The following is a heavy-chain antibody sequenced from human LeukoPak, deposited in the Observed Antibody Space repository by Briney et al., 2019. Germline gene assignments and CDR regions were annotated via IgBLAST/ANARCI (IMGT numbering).Heavy chain of an antibody. J-gene: IGHJ4*02. V-gene: IGHV4-61*03. CDR3: ARGYRDNWRFDY. Sequence: SETLSLTCTVSGVSVRSDSNYWSWIRQPPGKGLEWIGYISYSGNTDYNPSLKSRVTMSLGTSKNDLSLKLDSVTAADTAVYYCARGYRDNWRFDYWGQGTLVTVSS. CDR2: ISYSGNT. D-gene: IGHD1-1*01. CDR1: GVSVRSDSNY.